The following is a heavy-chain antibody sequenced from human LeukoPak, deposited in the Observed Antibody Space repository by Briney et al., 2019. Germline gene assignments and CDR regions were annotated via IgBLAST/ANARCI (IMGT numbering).Heavy chain of an antibody. J-gene: IGHJ5*02. D-gene: IGHD3-3*01. CDR1: GFTFSSYW. CDR2: INSDGSST. CDR3: ARWAHDFWSGYYTNNWFDP. V-gene: IGHV3-74*01. Sequence: GGSLRLSCAASGFTFSSYWMHWVRQAPGKGLVWVSRINSDGSSTSYADSVKGRFTISRDNAKNSLYLQMNSLRAEDTALYHCARWAHDFWSGYYTNNWFDPWGQGTLVTVSS.